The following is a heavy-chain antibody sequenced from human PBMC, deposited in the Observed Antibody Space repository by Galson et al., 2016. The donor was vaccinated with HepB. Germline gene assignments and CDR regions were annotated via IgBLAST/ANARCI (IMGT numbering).Heavy chain of an antibody. CDR1: GFTFRNYG. CDR2: ISRSGDST. V-gene: IGHV3-23*01. J-gene: IGHJ6*04. Sequence: SLRLSCAASGFTFRNYGMTWVRQAPGQGLQVVSSISRSGDSTDYAGSVKGRFTISRDNSKNTLPLQMNGLPAYDTARYYCVQGSTAPAVWGKGTTVTVSS. CDR3: VQGSTAPAV. D-gene: IGHD2-2*01.